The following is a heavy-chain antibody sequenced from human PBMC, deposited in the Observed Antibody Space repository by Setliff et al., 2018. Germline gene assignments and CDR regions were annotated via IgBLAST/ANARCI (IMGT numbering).Heavy chain of an antibody. CDR3: ARQIGSSLGHFYYYMDV. CDR2: IYPDDSDT. J-gene: IGHJ6*03. V-gene: IGHV5-51*01. D-gene: IGHD6-19*01. CDR1: GYNFASYW. Sequence: SLKISCKGSGYNFASYWIAWVRQMPGKGLEWMGIIYPDDSDTRYSPSFQGQVTISADKSISTAYLQWSSLKASDTAMYYCARQIGSSLGHFYYYMDVWGKGTTVTVSS.